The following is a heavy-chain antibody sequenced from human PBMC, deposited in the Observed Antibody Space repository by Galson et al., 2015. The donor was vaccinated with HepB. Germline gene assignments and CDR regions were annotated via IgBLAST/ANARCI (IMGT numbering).Heavy chain of an antibody. D-gene: IGHD5-18*01. Sequence: PALVKPTQTLTLTCTFSGFSLSSRGMCVSWIRQPPGKALEWLARIDWDDDKYYRTSLKARLTISKDTSKNQVVLTMTNMDPMDTATYFCARIGGHKNYDSYFMDDWGEGTTVTVSS. CDR2: IDWDDDK. CDR3: ARIGGHKNYDSYFMDD. V-gene: IGHV2-70*11. J-gene: IGHJ6*03. CDR1: GFSLSSRGMC.